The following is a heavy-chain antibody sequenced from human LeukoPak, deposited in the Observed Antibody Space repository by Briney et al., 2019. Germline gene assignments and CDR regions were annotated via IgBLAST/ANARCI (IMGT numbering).Heavy chain of an antibody. CDR3: ARDGGGDIVVAFAFDI. CDR2: INQDGSEK. J-gene: IGHJ3*02. CDR1: GFTFSSYG. D-gene: IGHD2-15*01. Sequence: GGSLRLSCAASGFTFSSYGMHWVRQAPGKGLEWVAHINQDGSEKYYVDSVKGRFTISRDNAKNSLYLQMNSLRAEDTAVYYCARDGGGDIVVAFAFDIWGQGTMVTVSS. V-gene: IGHV3-7*05.